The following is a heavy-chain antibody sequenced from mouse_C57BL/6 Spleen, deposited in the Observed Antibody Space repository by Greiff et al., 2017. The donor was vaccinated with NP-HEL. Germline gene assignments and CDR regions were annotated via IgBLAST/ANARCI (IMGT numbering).Heavy chain of an antibody. CDR2: INPSSGYT. D-gene: IGHD1-1*01. CDR1: GYTFTSYT. CDR3: APLTTVVARDY. J-gene: IGHJ2*01. V-gene: IGHV1-4*01. Sequence: VQLVESGAELARPGASVKMSCKASGYTFTSYTMHWVKQRPGQGLEWIGYINPSSGYTKYNQKFKDKATLTADKSSSTAYMQLSSLTSEDSAVYYCAPLTTVVARDYWGQGTTLTVSS.